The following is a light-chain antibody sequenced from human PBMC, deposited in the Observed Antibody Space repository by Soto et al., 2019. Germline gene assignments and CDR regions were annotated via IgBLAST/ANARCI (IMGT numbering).Light chain of an antibody. Sequence: QSALTQPRSVSGSPGQSVTISCTGTSSDIGGYNYVSWYQQHPGKAPKLMIYTVTKRPPGVPDRFSGSKSDNTAYLTISGLQAYDEADYYCCSYAGSSSYVFGTGTKVTVL. CDR2: TVT. V-gene: IGLV2-11*01. J-gene: IGLJ1*01. CDR3: CSYAGSSSYV. CDR1: SSDIGGYNY.